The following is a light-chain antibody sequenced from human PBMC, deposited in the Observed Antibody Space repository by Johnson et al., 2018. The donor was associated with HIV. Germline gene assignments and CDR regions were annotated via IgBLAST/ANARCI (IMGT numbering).Light chain of an antibody. CDR2: SDD. CDR3: ATWDDSLHGYV. J-gene: IGLJ1*01. CDR1: SSDMGNYA. Sequence: QSVLTQPPSVSAAPGQKVTISCSGSSSDMGNYAVSWYQQLPGTAPKLLIFSDDERPSGVPDRFSASKSGTSASLAISGLQSEDEADYYCATWDDSLHGYVFGTGTKVTVL. V-gene: IGLV1-44*01.